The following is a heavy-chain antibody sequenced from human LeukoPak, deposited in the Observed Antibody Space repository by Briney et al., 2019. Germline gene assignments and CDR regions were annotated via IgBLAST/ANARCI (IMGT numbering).Heavy chain of an antibody. D-gene: IGHD6-13*01. CDR3: ARVLSRSWYAPFDY. J-gene: IGHJ4*02. CDR2: THYSGGT. CDR1: GGSISSYY. V-gene: IGHV4-59*01. Sequence: SETLSLTCTVSGGSISSYYWSWIRQPPGKGLEWIGYTHYSGGTNYNPSLKSLVTISVDTSKNQFSLKLSSVTAADTAVYYCARVLSRSWYAPFDYWGQGALVTVSS.